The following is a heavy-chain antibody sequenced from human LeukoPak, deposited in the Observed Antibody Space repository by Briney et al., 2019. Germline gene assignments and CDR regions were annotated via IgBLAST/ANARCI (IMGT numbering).Heavy chain of an antibody. J-gene: IGHJ4*02. CDR3: ARDLLDAGVDY. Sequence: SETLSLTCTDSGGSISSYYWSWIRQPPGKGLEWIGYIYYSGSTNYNPSLKSRVTISVDTSKNQFSLKLSSVTAADTAVYYCARDLLDAGVDYWGQGTLVTVSS. CDR1: GGSISSYY. D-gene: IGHD1-1*01. V-gene: IGHV4-59*01. CDR2: IYYSGST.